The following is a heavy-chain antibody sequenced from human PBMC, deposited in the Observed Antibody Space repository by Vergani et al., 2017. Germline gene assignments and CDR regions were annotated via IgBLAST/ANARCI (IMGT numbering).Heavy chain of an antibody. D-gene: IGHD3-10*01. J-gene: IGHJ3*02. CDR1: GGSISSGGYY. CDR2: IYHSGST. Sequence: QLQLQESGPGLVKPSETLSLTCTVSGGSISSGGYYWSWIRQHPGKGLEWIGYIYHSGSTYYNPSLKSRVTISVDRSKNQFSLKLSSVTAADTAVYYCARGSGSGYGAFDIWGQGTMVTVSS. CDR3: ARGSGSGYGAFDI. V-gene: IGHV4-31*03.